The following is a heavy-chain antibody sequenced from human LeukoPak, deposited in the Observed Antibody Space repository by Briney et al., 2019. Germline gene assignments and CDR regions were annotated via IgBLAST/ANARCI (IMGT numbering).Heavy chain of an antibody. CDR2: ITGSGGST. CDR1: GFTFSSYA. D-gene: IGHD3-22*01. J-gene: IGHJ3*02. V-gene: IGHV3-23*01. CDR3: AREYYDNSGGEDAFDI. Sequence: GGSLRLSCEASGFTFSSYAMSWVRQAPGEGLEWVSAITGSGGSTYYADSVKGRFTISRDTSKNMLYLQMNSLRAEDTAMYYCAREYYDNSGGEDAFDIWGPGTMVTVSS.